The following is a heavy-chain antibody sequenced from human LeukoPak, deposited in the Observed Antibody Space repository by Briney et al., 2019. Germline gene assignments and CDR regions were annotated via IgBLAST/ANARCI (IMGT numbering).Heavy chain of an antibody. D-gene: IGHD4-17*01. J-gene: IGHJ4*02. Sequence: ASVKVSCKASGYTFTSYDINWVRQATGQGLEWMGWMNPNSGNTGYAQKFRGRVTMTRNTSISTAYMELSSLRSEDTAVYYCAIYYGDYRFDYWGQGTLVTVSS. CDR2: MNPNSGNT. CDR3: AIYYGDYRFDY. CDR1: GYTFTSYD. V-gene: IGHV1-8*01.